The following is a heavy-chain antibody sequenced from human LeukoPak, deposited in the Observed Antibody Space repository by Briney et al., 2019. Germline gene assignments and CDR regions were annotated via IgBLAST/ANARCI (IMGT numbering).Heavy chain of an antibody. CDR1: GGSISSRNW. V-gene: IGHV4-4*02. CDR2: IYHSGST. J-gene: IGHJ4*02. D-gene: IGHD4-23*01. CDR3: AKEADGGKGPNLDY. Sequence: PSGTLSLTCAVSGGSISSRNWWHWVRQPPGKGLEWIGEIYHSGSTNYNPSLESRVTISVDESKNQFSLKLNSVTAADTAVYYCAKEADGGKGPNLDYWGQGTLVTVSS.